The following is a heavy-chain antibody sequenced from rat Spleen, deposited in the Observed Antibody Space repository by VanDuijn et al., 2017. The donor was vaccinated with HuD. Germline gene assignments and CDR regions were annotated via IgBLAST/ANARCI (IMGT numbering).Heavy chain of an antibody. CDR3: TREDWVPDY. J-gene: IGHJ2*01. CDR1: GFSLMDYS. CDR2: ITHIGGIT. Sequence: VQLKESGPGLVQPSQTLSLTCTVSGFSLMDYSVHWVRQPPGKGLEWVATITHIGGITYYPDSVKGRFTISRDNAKSTLYLQMNSLRSEDTATYYCTREDWVPDYWGQGVKVTISS. D-gene: IGHD5-1*01. V-gene: IGHV5-31*01.